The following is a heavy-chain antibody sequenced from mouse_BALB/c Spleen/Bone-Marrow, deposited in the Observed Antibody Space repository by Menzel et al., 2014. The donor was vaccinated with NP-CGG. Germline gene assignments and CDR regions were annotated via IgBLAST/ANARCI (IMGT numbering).Heavy chain of an antibody. CDR1: GYAFTNYL. CDR2: NNPGSGGT. V-gene: IGHV1-54*03. J-gene: IGHJ4*01. Sequence: QVQLQQSGAELVRPGTSVKVSCEASGYAFTNYLIEWVKQRPGQGLEWIGVNNPGSGGTNYNEKFKGKATLTADKSSSTVYMQLSSLTSDDSAVYFCARSIYDGYSEAMDYWGQGTSVTVSS. D-gene: IGHD2-3*01. CDR3: ARSIYDGYSEAMDY.